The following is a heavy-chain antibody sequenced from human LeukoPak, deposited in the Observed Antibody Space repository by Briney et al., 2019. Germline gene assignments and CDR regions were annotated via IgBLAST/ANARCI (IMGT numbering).Heavy chain of an antibody. J-gene: IGHJ6*02. D-gene: IGHD5-12*01. CDR1: GYSSTSYW. V-gene: IGHV5-51*01. CDR2: IYPGDSDT. CDR3: ARRRGYEGNYFYGMAV. Sequence: RGESLNTSCKASGYSSTSYWSGWVRQTPGKGREWMGIIYPGDSDTRYRPSFQGQDTISADKSISTAYPQWSSLKASDTAMYYCARRRGYEGNYFYGMAVWGRGNTV.